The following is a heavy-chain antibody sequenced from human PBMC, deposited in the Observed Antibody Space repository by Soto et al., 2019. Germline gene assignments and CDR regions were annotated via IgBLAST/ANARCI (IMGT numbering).Heavy chain of an antibody. Sequence: QVQLVQSGAEVKKPGSSVKVSCKASGGTFSSYAISWVRQAPGQGLEWMGGIIPIFGTANYAQKFQGRVTITPDKSTSTAYMELSSLRSEDTAVYYCARDGGLDSNAPAGWFDPWGQGTLVTVSS. D-gene: IGHD4-4*01. CDR2: IIPIFGTA. CDR3: ARDGGLDSNAPAGWFDP. V-gene: IGHV1-69*06. CDR1: GGTFSSYA. J-gene: IGHJ5*02.